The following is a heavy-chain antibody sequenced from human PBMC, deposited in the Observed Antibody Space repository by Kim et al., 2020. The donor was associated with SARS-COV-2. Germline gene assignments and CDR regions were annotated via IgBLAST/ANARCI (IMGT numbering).Heavy chain of an antibody. J-gene: IGHJ5*02. V-gene: IGHV4-31*02. CDR3: ARVVPPSYGDYDWFDP. Sequence: SLKSRVTISVDTSKNQFSLKLSSVTAADTAVYYCARVVPPSYGDYDWFDPWGQGTLVTVSS. D-gene: IGHD4-17*01.